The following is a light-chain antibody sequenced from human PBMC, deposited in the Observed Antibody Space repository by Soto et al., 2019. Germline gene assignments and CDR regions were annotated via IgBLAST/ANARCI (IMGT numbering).Light chain of an antibody. CDR1: SSDVGGYKY. J-gene: IGLJ1*01. Sequence: QSVLTQPPSASGSPGQSVTISCTGTSSDVGGYKYVSWYQQHPGKAPKLLIYEVTQRPSGVPDRFSGSKSGTTASLTVSGLQAEDEADYYCCSYTGRNHVFGGGTKLTVL. V-gene: IGLV2-8*01. CDR3: CSYTGRNHV. CDR2: EVT.